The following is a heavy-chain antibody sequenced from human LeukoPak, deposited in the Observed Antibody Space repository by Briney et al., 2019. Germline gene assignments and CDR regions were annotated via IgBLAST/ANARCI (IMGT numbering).Heavy chain of an antibody. V-gene: IGHV3-48*03. CDR1: GFTFSNYE. CDR2: ISGSGSTI. Sequence: GGSLRLSCAASGFTFSNYEMNWVRQAPGKGLEWVSYISGSGSTIYYADSVKGRFTISRDNSKNTLYLQMNSLRAEDTAVYYCAKDRMAAVAAAGADDYWGQGTLVTVSS. J-gene: IGHJ4*02. D-gene: IGHD6-13*01. CDR3: AKDRMAAVAAAGADDY.